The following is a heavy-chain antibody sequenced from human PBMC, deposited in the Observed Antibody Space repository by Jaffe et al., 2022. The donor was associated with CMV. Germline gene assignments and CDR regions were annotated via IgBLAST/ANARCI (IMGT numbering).Heavy chain of an antibody. CDR3: ARDESVGYYGSGSSVGMDV. CDR2: IIPIFGTA. J-gene: IGHJ6*02. Sequence: QVQLVQSGAEVKKPGSSVKVSCKASGGTFSSYAISWVRQAPGQGLEWMGGIIPIFGTANYAQKFQGRVTITADESTSTAYMELSSLRSEDTAVYYCARDESVGYYGSGSSVGMDVWGQGTTVTVSS. D-gene: IGHD3-10*01. V-gene: IGHV1-69*01. CDR1: GGTFSSYA.